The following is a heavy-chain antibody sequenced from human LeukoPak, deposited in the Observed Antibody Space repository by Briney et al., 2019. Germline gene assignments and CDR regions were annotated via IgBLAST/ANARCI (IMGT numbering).Heavy chain of an antibody. D-gene: IGHD3-16*02. J-gene: IGHJ5*02. CDR1: GYSFTSYW. CDR2: IYPGDSDT. CDR3: ARQQYDYVWGSYRFNWFDP. Sequence: GESLKISCKGSGYSFTSYWIGWVRQMPGKDLEWMGIIYPGDSDTGYSPSFQGQVTISADKSISTAYLQWSSLKASDTAMYYCARQQYDYVWGSYRFNWFDPWGQGTLVTVSS. V-gene: IGHV5-51*01.